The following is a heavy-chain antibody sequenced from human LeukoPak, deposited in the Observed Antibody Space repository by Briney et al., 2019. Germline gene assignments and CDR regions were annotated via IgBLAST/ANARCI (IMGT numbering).Heavy chain of an antibody. CDR3: AREGRGTTASDWYFDL. D-gene: IGHD4-17*01. J-gene: IGHJ2*01. V-gene: IGHV3-30*02. CDR1: GFTFSSYG. CDR2: IRYDGSNK. Sequence: GGSLRLSCAASGFTFSSYGMHWVRQAPGKGLEWVAFIRYDGSNKYYADSVKGRFTISRDNAKNSLYLQMNSLRAEDTAVYYCAREGRGTTASDWYFDLWGRGTLVTVSS.